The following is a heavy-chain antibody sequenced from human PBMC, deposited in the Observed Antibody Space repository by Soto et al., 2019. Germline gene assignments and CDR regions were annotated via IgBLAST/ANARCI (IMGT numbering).Heavy chain of an antibody. CDR3: AKGTYYYGSAPYYFDY. J-gene: IGHJ4*02. D-gene: IGHD3-10*01. Sequence: GRFTISRDNSNNTLYLQMNSLRAEDTAIYYCAKGTYYYGSAPYYFDYWGQGTLVTVSS. V-gene: IGHV3-23*01.